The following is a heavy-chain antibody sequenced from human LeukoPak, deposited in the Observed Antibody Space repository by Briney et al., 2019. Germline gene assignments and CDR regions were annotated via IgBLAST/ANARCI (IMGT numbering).Heavy chain of an antibody. J-gene: IGHJ4*02. V-gene: IGHV4-59*01. D-gene: IGHD6-13*01. CDR3: AREDVDSSSWQNYFDY. CDR2: IYYSGST. CDR1: GGSISSYY. Sequence: PSETLSLTCTVSGGSISSYYWSWIRQPPGKGLEWIGYIYYSGSTNYNPSLKSRVTISVDTSKNQFSLKLSSVTAADTAVYYCAREDVDSSSWQNYFDYWGQGTLVTVSS.